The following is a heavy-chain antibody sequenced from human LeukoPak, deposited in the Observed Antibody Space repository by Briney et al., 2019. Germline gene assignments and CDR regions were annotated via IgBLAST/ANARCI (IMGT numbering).Heavy chain of an antibody. CDR2: MNPNSGNT. CDR1: GYTFTSYG. CDR3: ARANYYGSGKKDLDY. Sequence: GAPVKVSCKASGYTFTSYGINWVRQATGQGLEWMGWMNPNSGNTGYAQKFQGRVTMTRNTSMSTAYMELNSLRSEDTAVYYCARANYYGSGKKDLDYWGQGTLVTVSS. V-gene: IGHV1-8*02. D-gene: IGHD3-10*01. J-gene: IGHJ4*02.